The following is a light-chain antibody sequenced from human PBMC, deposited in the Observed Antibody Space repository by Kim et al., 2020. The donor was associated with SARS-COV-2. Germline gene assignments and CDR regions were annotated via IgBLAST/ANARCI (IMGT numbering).Light chain of an antibody. J-gene: IGKJ4*01. CDR2: HIS. CDR3: QQHNGWPLT. CDR1: QSLGSF. Sequence: MSPGKTATLSCKASQSLGSFLAWYQQKPGQAPRLLIHHISTRATGVPARFSGSGSGTEFSLTISSLESADSAVYYCQQHNGWPLTFGGGTKVDIK. V-gene: IGKV3-15*01.